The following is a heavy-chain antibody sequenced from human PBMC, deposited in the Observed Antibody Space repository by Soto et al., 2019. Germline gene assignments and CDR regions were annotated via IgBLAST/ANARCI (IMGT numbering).Heavy chain of an antibody. V-gene: IGHV3-11*06. CDR1: GFTFSGYY. CDR3: VRGAVRGVRLFDY. D-gene: IGHD3-10*01. Sequence: PWGALRVSYASSGFTFSGYYMNWIRQAPGKGLEWLAYISSGSTYKNYADSVKGRFTISRDNAKNSPSLQMSSLRAEYTAVYYCVRGAVRGVRLFDYWGQGTMVTGSS. CDR2: ISSGSTYK. J-gene: IGHJ4*02.